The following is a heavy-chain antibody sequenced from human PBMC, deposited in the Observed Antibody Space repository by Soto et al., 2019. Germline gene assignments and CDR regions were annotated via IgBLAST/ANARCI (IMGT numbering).Heavy chain of an antibody. Sequence: SETLSLTCTVSGGSISSGGYCWSWIRQHPGKGLEWIGYIYYSGSTYYNPSLKSRVTISVDTSKNQFSLKLSSVTAADTAVYYCARGLFEDIVVVPAANSFFDYWGQGTLVTVSS. V-gene: IGHV4-31*03. CDR3: ARGLFEDIVVVPAANSFFDY. J-gene: IGHJ4*02. D-gene: IGHD2-2*01. CDR2: IYYSGST. CDR1: GGSISSGGYC.